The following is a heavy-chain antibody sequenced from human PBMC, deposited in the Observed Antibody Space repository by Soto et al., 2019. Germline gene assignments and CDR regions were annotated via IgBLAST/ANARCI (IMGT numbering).Heavy chain of an antibody. CDR1: GFTFSNYS. CDR2: MNSGGRT. D-gene: IGHD6-6*01. CDR3: AKALQYSSSRDYFYYGMDV. J-gene: IGHJ6*02. Sequence: EVQLLESGGGLVQPGGSLRLSCAASGFTFSNYSMSWVRQAPGKGLEWVSGMNSGGRTYYADSVKGRCTISRDTSKNRLYLQMNSLRADDTAVVYCAKALQYSSSRDYFYYGMDVWGQGTTVTVSS. V-gene: IGHV3-23*01.